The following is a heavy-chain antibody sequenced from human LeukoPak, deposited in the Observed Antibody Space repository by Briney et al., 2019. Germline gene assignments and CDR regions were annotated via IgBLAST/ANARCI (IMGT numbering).Heavy chain of an antibody. CDR3: ARSGVGATTRGYFDY. D-gene: IGHD1-26*01. CDR1: GYSISSGYY. J-gene: IGHJ4*02. V-gene: IGHV4-38-2*01. Sequence: SETLSLTCAVSGYSISSGYYWGWIRQPPGKGLEWIGRIYTSGSTNYNPSLKSRVTMSVDTSKNQFSLKLSSVTAADTAVYYCARSGVGATTRGYFDYWGQGTLVTVSS. CDR2: IYTSGST.